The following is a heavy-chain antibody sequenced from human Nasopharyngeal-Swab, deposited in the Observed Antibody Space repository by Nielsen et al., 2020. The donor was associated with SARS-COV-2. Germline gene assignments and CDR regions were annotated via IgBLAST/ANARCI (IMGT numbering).Heavy chain of an antibody. Sequence: ASVKVSCKASGGTFSSYAISWVRQAPGQGLEWMGGFDPEDGETIYAQKFQGRVTMTEDTSTDTAYMELSSLRSEDTAVYYCATSFAHSGFSPFDPWGQGTLVTVSS. CDR1: GGTFSSYA. J-gene: IGHJ5*02. CDR2: FDPEDGET. D-gene: IGHD3-10*01. CDR3: ATSFAHSGFSPFDP. V-gene: IGHV1-24*01.